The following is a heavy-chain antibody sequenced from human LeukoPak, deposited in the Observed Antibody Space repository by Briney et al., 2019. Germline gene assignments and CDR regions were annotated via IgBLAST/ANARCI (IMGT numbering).Heavy chain of an antibody. V-gene: IGHV3-53*01. CDR1: GFTVSSNY. Sequence: GGSLRLSCAASGFTVSSNYMSWVRQAPGKGLEWVSVIYSGGSTYYADSVKGRFTISRDNSKNTLYLQMNSLRAEDTAVYYCARGGRGDGYKPLFGYWGQGTLVTVSS. D-gene: IGHD5-24*01. J-gene: IGHJ4*02. CDR2: IYSGGST. CDR3: ARGGRGDGYKPLFGY.